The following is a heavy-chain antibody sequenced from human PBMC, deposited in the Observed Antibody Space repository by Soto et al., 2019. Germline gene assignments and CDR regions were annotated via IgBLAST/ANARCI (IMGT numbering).Heavy chain of an antibody. V-gene: IGHV5-10-1*01. CDR1: EYSFTPYY. D-gene: IGHD2-15*01. Sequence: LKISCKESEYSFTPYYINWVRQMPGKGLEWMGRIDPSDSYINYSPSFQGHVTFSVDKSITTAYLQWNSLKASDTAMYYCARQGSYWFDPWGQGTLVTVSS. CDR2: IDPSDSYI. CDR3: ARQGSYWFDP. J-gene: IGHJ5*02.